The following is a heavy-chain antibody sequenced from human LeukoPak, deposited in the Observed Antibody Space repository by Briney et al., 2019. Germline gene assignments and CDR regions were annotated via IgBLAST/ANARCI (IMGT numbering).Heavy chain of an antibody. CDR2: VIPIFGTA. J-gene: IGHJ6*02. D-gene: IGHD3-10*01. CDR3: ARCKVDGSGYYYYYGMDV. Sequence: SVKVSCKASGGTFISYAISWVRQAPGQGLEWMGGVIPIFGTANYAQKFQGRVTITADESTSTAYMELSSLRSEDTAVYYCARCKVDGSGYYYYYGMDVWGQGTTVTVSS. CDR1: GGTFISYA. V-gene: IGHV1-69*13.